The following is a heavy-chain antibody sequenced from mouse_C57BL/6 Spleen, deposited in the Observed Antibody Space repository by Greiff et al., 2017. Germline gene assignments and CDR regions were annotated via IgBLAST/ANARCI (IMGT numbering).Heavy chain of an antibody. J-gene: IGHJ4*01. CDR1: GYAFSSYW. CDR2: IYPGDGDT. V-gene: IGHV1-80*01. Sequence: VQLQQSGAELVKPGASVKISCKASGYAFSSYWMNWVKQRPGKGLEWIGQIYPGDGDTNYNGKFKGKATLTADKSSSTAYMQLSSLTSEDSAVYFCARSGGIDYDYDARAMDYWGQGTSVTVSS. CDR3: ARSGGIDYDYDARAMDY. D-gene: IGHD2-4*01.